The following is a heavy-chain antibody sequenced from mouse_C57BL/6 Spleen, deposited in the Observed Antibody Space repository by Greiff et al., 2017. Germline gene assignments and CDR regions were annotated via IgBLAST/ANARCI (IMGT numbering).Heavy chain of an antibody. CDR2: IHPNSGST. Sequence: VQLQQPGAELVKPGASVKLSCKASGYTFTSYWMHWVKQRPGQGLEWIGMIHPNSGSTNYNEKFKSKATLTVDKSSSTAYMQLSSLTSEDSAVYYCARWDYYGSRDYYAMDYWGQGTSVTVSS. V-gene: IGHV1-64*01. D-gene: IGHD1-1*01. CDR1: GYTFTSYW. CDR3: ARWDYYGSRDYYAMDY. J-gene: IGHJ4*01.